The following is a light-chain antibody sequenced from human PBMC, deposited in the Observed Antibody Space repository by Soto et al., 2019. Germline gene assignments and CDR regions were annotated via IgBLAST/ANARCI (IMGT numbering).Light chain of an antibody. J-gene: IGLJ2*01. Sequence: QSVLTQPPSTSGTPGHRVTISCSGTRSNIGSSTVNWYQQLPGTAPKLLIYGDDQRPSGVPDRFSGSKSGTSVFLAISGLQSEDEATYYCSSYTTTSTLVFGGGTKLTVL. CDR1: RSNIGSST. CDR2: GDD. CDR3: SSYTTTSTLV. V-gene: IGLV1-44*01.